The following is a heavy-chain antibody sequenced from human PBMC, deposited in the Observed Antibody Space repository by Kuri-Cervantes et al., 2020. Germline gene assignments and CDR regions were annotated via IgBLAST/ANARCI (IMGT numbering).Heavy chain of an antibody. D-gene: IGHD3-22*01. CDR3: ARTYYYDSSGYYPNDYYYGMDV. V-gene: IGHV4-34*01. CDR2: INHSGST. Sequence: GSLRLSCAVYGGSFSGYYWSWIRQPPGKGLEWIGEINHSGSTNYNPSLKSRVTISVDTSKNQFSLKLSSVTAADTAVYYCARTYYYDSSGYYPNDYYYGMDVWGQGTTVTVSS. CDR1: GGSFSGYY. J-gene: IGHJ6*02.